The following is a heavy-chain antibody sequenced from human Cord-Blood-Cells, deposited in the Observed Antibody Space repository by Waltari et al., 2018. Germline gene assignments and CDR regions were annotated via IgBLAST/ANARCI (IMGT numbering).Heavy chain of an antibody. CDR1: GGCFSGYY. D-gene: IGHD5-12*01. CDR2: INHSGST. V-gene: IGHV4-34*01. CDR3: ARGAATLTRYFDL. Sequence: QVQLQQWGAGLLKPSETLSLTCAVYGGCFSGYYWSWIRQPPGKGLEWIGEINHSGSTNYNPSLKSRVTISVDTSKNQFSLKLSSVTAADTAVYYCARGAATLTRYFDLWGRGTLVTVSS. J-gene: IGHJ2*01.